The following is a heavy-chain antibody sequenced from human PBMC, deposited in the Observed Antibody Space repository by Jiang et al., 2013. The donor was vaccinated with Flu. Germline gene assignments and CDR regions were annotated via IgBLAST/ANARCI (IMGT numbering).Heavy chain of an antibody. Sequence: GKGLEWIGRIYNQWEHQQQPSLKTRVTVSMNASKNHFSLKLSSVTAADTAVYYCARGVDDSIWGSYPVYFDYWGQGILVTVSS. J-gene: IGHJ4*02. CDR2: IYNQWEH. V-gene: IGHV4-4*07. CDR3: ARGVDDSIWGSYPVYFDY. D-gene: IGHD3-16*02.